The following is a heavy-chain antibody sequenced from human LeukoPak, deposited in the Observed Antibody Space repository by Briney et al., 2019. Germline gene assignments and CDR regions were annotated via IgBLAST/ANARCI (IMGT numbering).Heavy chain of an antibody. CDR2: IYTSGST. CDR1: GGSISSGSYY. CDR3: ARVRGWDKNYFDY. V-gene: IGHV4-61*02. Sequence: PSETLSLTCTVSGGSISSGSYYWSWIRQPAGKGLEWIGRIYTSGSTNYNPSLKSRVTISVDTSKNQFSLELSSVTAADTAVYYCARVRGWDKNYFDYWGQGTLVTVSS. J-gene: IGHJ4*02. D-gene: IGHD1-26*01.